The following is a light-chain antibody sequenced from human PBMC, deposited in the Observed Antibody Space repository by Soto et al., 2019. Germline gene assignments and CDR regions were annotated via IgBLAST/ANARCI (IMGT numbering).Light chain of an antibody. CDR2: KAS. CDR3: QHYNSYSEA. CDR1: QTISSW. Sequence: DIQMTQSPSTLSGSVGDRVTITCRASQTISSWLAWYQQKPGKAPKLLIYKASTLKSGVPSRFSGSGSGTEFTLTFSSLQPDDFATYYSQHYNSYSEAFGQGTKVELK. J-gene: IGKJ1*01. V-gene: IGKV1-5*03.